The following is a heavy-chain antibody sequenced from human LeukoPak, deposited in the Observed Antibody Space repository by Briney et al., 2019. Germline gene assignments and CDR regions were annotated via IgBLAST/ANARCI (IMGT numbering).Heavy chain of an antibody. V-gene: IGHV3-23*01. CDR2: IFGSGGSP. CDR3: GKTTAGYSSGRYPGWPVDY. CDR1: GFTFNSYA. D-gene: IGHD2-15*01. Sequence: GGSLRLSCAASGFTFNSYAMYWVRQAPGKGLEWISGIFGSGGSPHYADSVKGRFTISRDNSQEIVYLQLDSLRVEDTALYYCGKTTAGYSSGRYPGWPVDYWGQGALVTVSS. J-gene: IGHJ4*02.